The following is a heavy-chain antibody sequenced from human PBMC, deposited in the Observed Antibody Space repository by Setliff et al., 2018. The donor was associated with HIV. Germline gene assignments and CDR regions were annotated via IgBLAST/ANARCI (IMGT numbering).Heavy chain of an antibody. V-gene: IGHV4-4*07. J-gene: IGHJ3*01. D-gene: IGHD5-12*01. Sequence: SETLSLTCTVSGDSSSSYYCNWIRQPAGKGLEWIGHMYISGSTNYNPSLKSRVTISIDTSKNQSSLKLTSVTAADTAVYYCAREWLQHTGDDAFDVWGQGTMVTVSS. CDR3: AREWLQHTGDDAFDV. CDR1: GDSSSSYY. CDR2: MYISGST.